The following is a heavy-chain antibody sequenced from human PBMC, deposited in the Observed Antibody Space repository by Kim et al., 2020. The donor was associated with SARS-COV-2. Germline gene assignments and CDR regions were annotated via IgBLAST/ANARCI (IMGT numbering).Heavy chain of an antibody. CDR2: MKGDGSEV. D-gene: IGHD1-20*01. CDR3: ARDFLYKAFDY. Sequence: GGSLRLSCAASGFRFSTSYMAWVRQAPGKGPEWVAEMKGDGSEVAYADPVKGRFSISRDNAQTSLYLQMDGLRVEDTAIYYCARDFLYKAFDYWGQGTLV. CDR1: GFRFSTSY. J-gene: IGHJ4*02. V-gene: IGHV3-7*01.